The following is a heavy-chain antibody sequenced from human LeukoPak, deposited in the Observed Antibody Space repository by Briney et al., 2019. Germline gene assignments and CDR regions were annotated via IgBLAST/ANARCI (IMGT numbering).Heavy chain of an antibody. J-gene: IGHJ5*02. CDR1: GYTFTGYY. D-gene: IGHD4-11*01. Sequence: VASVKVSCKASGYTFTGYYMHWVRQAPGQGLEWMGWVNPNSGGTNYAQKFQGRVTMTRDTSISTAYMELSRLRSDDTAVYYCARVLSNYLGFDPWGQGTLVTVSS. CDR3: ARVLSNYLGFDP. V-gene: IGHV1-2*02. CDR2: VNPNSGGT.